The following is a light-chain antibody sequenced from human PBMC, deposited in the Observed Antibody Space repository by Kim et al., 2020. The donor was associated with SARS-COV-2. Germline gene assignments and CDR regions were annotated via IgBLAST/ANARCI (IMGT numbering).Light chain of an antibody. Sequence: DIQMTQSPSTLSASVGDRVTITCRASQTISSWLAWYQQKPGKAPKLLIYKASTLESGVPSRFSGSGSGTEFTLTISSLQPDDFATYYCQQYYGYSPVGTFGQGAKVDIK. CDR1: QTISSW. CDR3: QQYYGYSPVGT. CDR2: KAS. J-gene: IGKJ1*01. V-gene: IGKV1-5*03.